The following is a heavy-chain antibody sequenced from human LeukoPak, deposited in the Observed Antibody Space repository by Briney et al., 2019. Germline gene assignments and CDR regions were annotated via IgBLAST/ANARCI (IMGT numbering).Heavy chain of an antibody. Sequence: PSETLSLTCTVSGGSISSYYWSWVRQPPGKGLEWIGHIYDTGNTNYNPSLESRVTISVDTSKNQFFLRLTSVTAADTAVYFCARATPWLLPGYWGQGTLVTVSS. D-gene: IGHD3-22*01. CDR3: ARATPWLLPGY. CDR2: IYDTGNT. V-gene: IGHV4-59*01. CDR1: GGSISSYY. J-gene: IGHJ4*02.